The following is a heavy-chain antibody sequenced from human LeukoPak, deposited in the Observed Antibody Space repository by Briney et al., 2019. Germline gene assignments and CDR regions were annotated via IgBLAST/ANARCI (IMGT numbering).Heavy chain of an antibody. Sequence: GGSLRLSCAASGFTFSSYSMNWVRQAPGKGLEWVSSISSSSSYIYYEDSVKGRFTISRDNAKNTLYLQMKSLRAEDTAVYYCAKDGPTDYWGQGTLVNVSS. J-gene: IGHJ4*02. V-gene: IGHV3-21*04. CDR2: ISSSSSYI. CDR3: AKDGPTDY. CDR1: GFTFSSYS.